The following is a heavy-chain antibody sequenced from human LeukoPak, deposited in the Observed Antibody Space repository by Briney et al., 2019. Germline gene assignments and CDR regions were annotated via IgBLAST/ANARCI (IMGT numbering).Heavy chain of an antibody. J-gene: IGHJ4*02. CDR2: TSWNGGTL. V-gene: IGHV3-9*03. D-gene: IGHD3-22*01. Sequence: GRSLRLSCVASGFTFNDYAMHWVRQAPGNGLEWVSGTSWNGGTLGYAYSVKGRFTIARDNGKTFMYMQMNSLRAEDMAFYYCAKDYYYDSSGYTYFDYWGQGALVTVSS. CDR1: GFTFNDYA. CDR3: AKDYYYDSSGYTYFDY.